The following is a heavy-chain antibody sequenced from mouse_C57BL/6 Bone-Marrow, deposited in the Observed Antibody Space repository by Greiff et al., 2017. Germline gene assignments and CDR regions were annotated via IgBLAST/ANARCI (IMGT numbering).Heavy chain of an antibody. CDR3: AGEGLAGFGY. J-gene: IGHJ3*01. V-gene: IGHV1-64*01. Sequence: VQLQQSGAELVKPGASVKLSCKASGYTFTSYWMHWVKQRPGQGLEWIGKIHPNSGSTNYNEKFKGKATLTVDKSSSTAYMQLSSLTSEDSAVYYCAGEGLAGFGYWGKGALVTAAA. CDR2: IHPNSGST. CDR1: GYTFTSYW. D-gene: IGHD3-3*01.